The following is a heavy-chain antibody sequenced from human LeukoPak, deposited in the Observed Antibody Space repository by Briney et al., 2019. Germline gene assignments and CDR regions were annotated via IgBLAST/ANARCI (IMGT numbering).Heavy chain of an antibody. CDR3: ARGLLWSGDPFDY. CDR1: GGSISSGDYY. CDR2: IYYSGST. Sequence: PSETLSLTCTVSGGSISSGDYYWSWIRQPPGKGLEWIGYIYYSGSTYYNPSLKSRVTISVDTSKNQFSLKLSSVTAADTAVYYCARGLLWSGDPFDYWGQGTLVTVSS. V-gene: IGHV4-30-4*01. D-gene: IGHD3-10*01. J-gene: IGHJ4*02.